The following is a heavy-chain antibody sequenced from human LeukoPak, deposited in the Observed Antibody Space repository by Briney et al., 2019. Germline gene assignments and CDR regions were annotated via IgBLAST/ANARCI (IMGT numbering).Heavy chain of an antibody. CDR1: GFTFSSYG. V-gene: IGHV3-33*01. J-gene: IGHJ3*02. CDR3: ASSYYYGSGSYKNDAFDI. CDR2: IWYDGSNK. Sequence: GRSLRLSCAASGFTFSSYGMHWVRQAPGKGLEWVAVIWYDGSNKYYADSVKGRFTISRDNSKNTLYLQMNSLRAEDTAVYYCASSYYYGSGSYKNDAFDIWGQGTMVTVSS. D-gene: IGHD3-10*01.